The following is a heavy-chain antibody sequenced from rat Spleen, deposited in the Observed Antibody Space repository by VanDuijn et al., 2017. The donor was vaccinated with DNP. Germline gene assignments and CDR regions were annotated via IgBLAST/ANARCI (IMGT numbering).Heavy chain of an antibody. J-gene: IGHJ1*01. CDR3: ARGSGTYYWYFDF. V-gene: IGHV5-19*01. Sequence: VQLTESGPGLVQPSETLSLTCTVSGFSLTSYTVSWVRQPPGKGLVWVASISHSGDIPNYRDSVKGRFIISRDNAKSTLYLQMNSLRSEDMATYYCARGSGTYYWYFDFWGPGTMVTVSS. CDR1: GFSLTSYT. D-gene: IGHD4-4*01. CDR2: ISHSGDIP.